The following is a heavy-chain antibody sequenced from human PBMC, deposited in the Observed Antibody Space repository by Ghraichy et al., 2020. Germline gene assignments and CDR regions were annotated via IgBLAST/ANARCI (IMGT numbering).Heavy chain of an antibody. CDR1: GFTFDDYA. Sequence: GGSLRLSCAASGFTFDDYAMHWVRQAPGKGLEWVSGISWNSGSIGYADSVKGRFTISRDNAKNSLYLQMNSLRAEDTALYYCAKVTGSYQRWYYFDYWGQGTLVTVSS. J-gene: IGHJ4*02. D-gene: IGHD1-26*01. CDR3: AKVTGSYQRWYYFDY. V-gene: IGHV3-9*01. CDR2: ISWNSGSI.